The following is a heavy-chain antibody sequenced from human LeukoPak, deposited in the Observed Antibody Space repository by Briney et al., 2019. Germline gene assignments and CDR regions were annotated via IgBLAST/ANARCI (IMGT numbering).Heavy chain of an antibody. CDR3: AREGTTYYYYYYMDV. Sequence: ASVKVSCKASGYTFTGYYRHWVRQAPGQGLEWMGWINPNSGGTNYAQKFQGRVTMTRDTSISTAYMELSRLRSDDTAVYYCAREGTTYYYYYYMDVWGKGTTVTVSS. CDR1: GYTFTGYY. CDR2: INPNSGGT. V-gene: IGHV1-2*02. J-gene: IGHJ6*03. D-gene: IGHD1-14*01.